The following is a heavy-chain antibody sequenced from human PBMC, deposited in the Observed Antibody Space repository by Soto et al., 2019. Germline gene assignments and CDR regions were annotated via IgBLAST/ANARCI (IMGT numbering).Heavy chain of an antibody. CDR1: GFTFSSYP. Sequence: GGSLRLSCEASGFTFSSYPMHWVRQAPGKGLEWVTVISYDGGNQYYADSVKGRFTISRDNSKDTLYLQMHSLGSDDTAVYFCARGPVTQTSFIDHWGQGTLVTVSP. J-gene: IGHJ4*02. V-gene: IGHV3-30-3*01. D-gene: IGHD4-4*01. CDR3: ARGPVTQTSFIDH. CDR2: ISYDGGNQ.